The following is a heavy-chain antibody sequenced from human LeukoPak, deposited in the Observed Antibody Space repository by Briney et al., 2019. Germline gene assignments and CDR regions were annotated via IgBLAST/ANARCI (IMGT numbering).Heavy chain of an antibody. CDR3: ARGRYYYDSSGYRNWFDP. D-gene: IGHD3-22*01. CDR2: ISYDGSNK. J-gene: IGHJ5*02. CDR1: GFTFSSYA. Sequence: GGSLRLSCAASGFTFSSYAMHWVRQAPGKGLEWVAVISYDGSNKYYADSVKGRFTISRDNSKNTLYLQMNSLRAEDTAVYYCARGRYYYDSSGYRNWFDPWGQGTLVTVSS. V-gene: IGHV3-30-3*01.